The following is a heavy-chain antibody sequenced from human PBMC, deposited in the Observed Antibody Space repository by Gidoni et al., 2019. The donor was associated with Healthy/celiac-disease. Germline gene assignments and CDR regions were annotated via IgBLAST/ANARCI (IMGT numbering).Heavy chain of an antibody. J-gene: IGHJ5*02. CDR1: GFTFSSYA. CDR3: ARVGSYGGNDDKGWFDP. CDR2: ISYDGSNK. D-gene: IGHD4-17*01. V-gene: IGHV3-30-3*01. Sequence: QVQLVESGGGVVQPGRSLRLSCAASGFTFSSYAMHWVRQAPGKGLEWVAVISYDGSNKYYADSVKGRFTISRDNSKNTLYLQMNSLRAEDTAVYYCARVGSYGGNDDKGWFDPWGQGTLVTVS.